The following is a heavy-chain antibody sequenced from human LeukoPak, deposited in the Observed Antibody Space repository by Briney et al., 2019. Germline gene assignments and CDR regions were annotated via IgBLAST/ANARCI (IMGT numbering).Heavy chain of an antibody. CDR3: ARLDIVVVVAALDY. J-gene: IGHJ4*02. CDR1: GFTFSSYS. CDR2: MSSSSSYI. Sequence: SGGSLRLSCAASGFTFSSYSMNWVRQAPGKGLEWVSSMSSSSSYIYYADSVKGRFTISRDNAKNSLYLQMNSLRAEDTAVYYCARLDIVVVVAALDYWGQGTLVTVSS. D-gene: IGHD2-15*01. V-gene: IGHV3-21*01.